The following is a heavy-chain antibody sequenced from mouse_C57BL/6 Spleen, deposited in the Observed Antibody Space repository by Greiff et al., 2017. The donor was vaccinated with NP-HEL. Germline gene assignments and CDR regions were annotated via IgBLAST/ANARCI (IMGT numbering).Heavy chain of an antibody. J-gene: IGHJ1*03. CDR1: GYSITSDY. D-gene: IGHD2-4*01. CDR3: ARIYYDYDEGYWYFDV. CDR2: ISYSGST. Sequence: EVQLKQSGPGLAKPSQTLSLTCSVTGYSITSDYWNWIRKFPGNKLEYMGYISYSGSTYYNPSLKSRISITRDTSKNQYYLQLNSVTTEDTATYYCARIYYDYDEGYWYFDVWGTGTTVTVSS. V-gene: IGHV3-8*01.